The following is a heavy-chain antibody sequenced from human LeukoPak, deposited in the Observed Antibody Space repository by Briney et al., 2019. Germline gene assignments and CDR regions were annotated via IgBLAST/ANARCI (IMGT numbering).Heavy chain of an antibody. CDR1: GFTFNNYA. V-gene: IGHV3-23*01. D-gene: IGHD1-26*01. J-gene: IGHJ5*02. CDR2: ITDNGFNT. CDR3: AKGLRGNYDH. Sequence: GGSLRLSCAASGFTFNNYAMVWVRQAPEKGLEWVSSITDNGFNTYYADSVKGRFTISRDNSKNTLYLQMNSLRAEDTALYYCAKGLRGNYDHWGQGTLVTVSS.